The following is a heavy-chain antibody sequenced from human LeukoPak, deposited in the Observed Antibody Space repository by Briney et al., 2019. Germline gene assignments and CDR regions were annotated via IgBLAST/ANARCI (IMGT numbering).Heavy chain of an antibody. V-gene: IGHV1-24*01. Sequence: ASVKVSCKASGYTLTELSMHWVRQAPGKGLEWMGGFDPEDGETIYAQKFQGRVTMTEDTSTDTAYMELSSLRSEDTAVYYCATGLLLWFGELFSDYWGQGTLVTVSS. J-gene: IGHJ4*02. CDR2: FDPEDGET. CDR1: GYTLTELS. D-gene: IGHD3-10*01. CDR3: ATGLLLWFGELFSDY.